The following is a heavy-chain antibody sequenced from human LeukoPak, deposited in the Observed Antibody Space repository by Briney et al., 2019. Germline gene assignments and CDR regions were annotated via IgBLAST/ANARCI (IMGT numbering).Heavy chain of an antibody. D-gene: IGHD2-21*02. CDR2: ISGSGGST. J-gene: IGHJ3*02. CDR3: AKVLTAIFPNDAFDI. Sequence: GGPLRLSCAASGFTFSSYATSWVRQAPGKGLEWVSAISGSGGSTYYADSVKGRFTISRDNSKNTLYLQMNSLRAEDTAVYYCAKVLTAIFPNDAFDIWGQGTMVTVSS. V-gene: IGHV3-23*01. CDR1: GFTFSSYA.